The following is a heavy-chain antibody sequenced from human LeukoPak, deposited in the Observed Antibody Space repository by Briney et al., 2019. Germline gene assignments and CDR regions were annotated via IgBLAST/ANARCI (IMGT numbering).Heavy chain of an antibody. CDR1: GFAFSRSG. CDR3: ARDPKYSNSWFFDY. CDR2: VWYDGSNK. V-gene: IGHV3-33*01. D-gene: IGHD6-13*01. J-gene: IGHJ4*02. Sequence: GGSLRFSCAASGFAFSRSGMHWVRQAPGKGLEWVAVVWYDGSNKHYADSVKGRFTISRDNSNNTLYLQMNSLRAEDTAVYYCARDPKYSNSWFFDYWGQGTLVTVSS.